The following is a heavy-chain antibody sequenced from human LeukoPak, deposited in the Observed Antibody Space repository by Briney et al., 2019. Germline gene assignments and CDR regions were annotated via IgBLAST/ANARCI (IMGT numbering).Heavy chain of an antibody. J-gene: IGHJ2*01. CDR2: LYYSGST. CDR1: GGSISSNSYY. CDR3: ARHPMVRGVAPSDL. V-gene: IGHV4-39*01. Sequence: SETLSLTCTVSGGSISSNSYYWGWIRQPPGKGLEWIGSLYYSGSTYYNPSLKSRVTISVDTSKSQFSLKLTSVTAADTAVYYCARHPMVRGVAPSDLWGRGTLVTVSS. D-gene: IGHD3-10*01.